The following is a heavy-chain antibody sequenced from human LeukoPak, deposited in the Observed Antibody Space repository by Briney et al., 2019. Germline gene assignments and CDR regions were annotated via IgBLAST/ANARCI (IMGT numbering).Heavy chain of an antibody. J-gene: IGHJ4*02. CDR2: ISGSGGST. Sequence: GGSLRLSCAASGFTFSSHAMSWVRQAPGKGLEWVSAISGSGGSTYYADSVKGRFTISRDNSKNTLYLQMNSLRAEDTAVYYCAKATWGLGNGFGESFDYWGQGTLVTVSS. CDR1: GFTFSSHA. D-gene: IGHD3-10*01. CDR3: AKATWGLGNGFGESFDY. V-gene: IGHV3-23*01.